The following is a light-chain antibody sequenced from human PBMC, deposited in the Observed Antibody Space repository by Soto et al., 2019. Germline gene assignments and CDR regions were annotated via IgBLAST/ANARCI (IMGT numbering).Light chain of an antibody. Sequence: DIHMTQSPSTLSASVVDRANMTFLASESVSNWLAWYQQKPGKSPKLLIYAASTLQSGVPSRFSGSGSGTEFTLTISSLQPEDFATYYCQQLNSYPPATFGQGTRLEI. CDR2: AAS. V-gene: IGKV1-5*01. J-gene: IGKJ5*01. CDR1: ESVSNW. CDR3: QQLNSYPPAT.